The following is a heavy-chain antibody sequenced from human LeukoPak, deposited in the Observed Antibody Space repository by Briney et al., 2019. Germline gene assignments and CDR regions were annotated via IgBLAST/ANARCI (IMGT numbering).Heavy chain of an antibody. CDR3: ARHGSFLLFDP. J-gene: IGHJ5*02. V-gene: IGHV4-59*08. Sequence: PSETLSLTCIVSGGSISSYYWSWIRQPPGKGLEWIGYIYYSGSTNYNPSLKSRVTISVDTSKNQFSLKLSSVTAADTAVYYCARHGSFLLFDPWGQGTLVTVSS. D-gene: IGHD1-1*01. CDR2: IYYSGST. CDR1: GGSISSYY.